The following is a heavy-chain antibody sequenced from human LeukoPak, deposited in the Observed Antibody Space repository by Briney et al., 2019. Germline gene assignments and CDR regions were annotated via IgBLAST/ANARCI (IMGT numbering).Heavy chain of an antibody. Sequence: GGSLRLSCAASGFTFSTYSMNWVRQAPGKGLEWVSTIKSSSASIYYADSVKGRFTISRDNAKNSLYLQMNSLRAEDTAVYYCAREKTYYDFWSGYANDYYYGMDVWGQGTTVTVSS. CDR1: GFTFSTYS. CDR2: IKSSSASI. V-gene: IGHV3-21*01. CDR3: AREKTYYDFWSGYANDYYYGMDV. J-gene: IGHJ6*02. D-gene: IGHD3-3*01.